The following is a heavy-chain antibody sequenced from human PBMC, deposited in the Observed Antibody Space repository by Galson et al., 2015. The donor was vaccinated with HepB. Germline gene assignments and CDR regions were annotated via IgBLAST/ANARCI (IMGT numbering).Heavy chain of an antibody. CDR2: IYYTGTT. Sequence: ETLSLTCTVSGGSITSQSSFWGWIRQPPGKGLEYIGDIYYTGTTYYNPSLMSRVALSVDTAKNQFSLRLTSVTAADTAVYYCVRHSSGGQYIDWLSPFDYWGQGTLVTVSS. D-gene: IGHD3-9*01. V-gene: IGHV4-39*01. CDR1: GGSITSQSSF. J-gene: IGHJ4*02. CDR3: VRHSSGGQYIDWLSPFDY.